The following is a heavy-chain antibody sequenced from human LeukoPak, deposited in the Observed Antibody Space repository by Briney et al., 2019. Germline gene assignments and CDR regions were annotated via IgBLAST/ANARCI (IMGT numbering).Heavy chain of an antibody. CDR1: GFTFSNYA. Sequence: GGSLRLSCAASGFTFSNYAMSWVRQAPGKGLEWVSAISGSGGSTYYADSVKGRFTISRDNSKNTLYLQMNSLRAEDTAVYYCAKDRLYYDFWSDNYYYYGMDVWGQGTTVTVSS. CDR2: ISGSGGST. D-gene: IGHD3-3*01. CDR3: AKDRLYYDFWSDNYYYYGMDV. V-gene: IGHV3-23*01. J-gene: IGHJ6*02.